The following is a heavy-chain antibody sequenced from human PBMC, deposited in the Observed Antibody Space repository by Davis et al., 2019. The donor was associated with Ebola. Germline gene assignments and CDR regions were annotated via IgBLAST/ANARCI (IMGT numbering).Heavy chain of an antibody. Sequence: GESLKISCAASGFTFSSYWMNWVRQAPGKGLEWVSYISSSSSYTNYADSVKGRFTISRDNAKNSLYLQMNSLRAEDTAVYYCARVQGQWLAQYYFDYWGQGTLVTVSS. CDR1: GFTFSSYW. J-gene: IGHJ4*02. CDR2: ISSSSSYT. V-gene: IGHV3-21*05. CDR3: ARVQGQWLAQYYFDY. D-gene: IGHD6-19*01.